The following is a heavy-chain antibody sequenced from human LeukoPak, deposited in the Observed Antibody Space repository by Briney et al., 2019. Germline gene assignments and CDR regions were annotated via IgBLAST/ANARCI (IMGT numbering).Heavy chain of an antibody. J-gene: IGHJ6*03. Sequence: PGESLRLSCAASGFTFSSYAMSWVRQAPGKGLEWVSGILDSGYSTYYANSVKGRFTISRDNSNNTLYLQKNSLRAEDTAVYYCAKLGGHPLHNYYVGVWGKGTTVAVSS. CDR1: GFTFSSYA. CDR3: AKLGGHPLHNYYVGV. D-gene: IGHD3-16*01. V-gene: IGHV3-23*01. CDR2: ILDSGYST.